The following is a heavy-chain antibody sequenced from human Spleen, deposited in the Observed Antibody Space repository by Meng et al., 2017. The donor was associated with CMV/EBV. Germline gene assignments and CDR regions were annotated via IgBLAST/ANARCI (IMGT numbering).Heavy chain of an antibody. CDR3: ARQVGIREVDY. V-gene: IGHV4-30-4*08. J-gene: IGHJ4*02. D-gene: IGHD1-26*01. CDR2: IYNSGST. Sequence: SETLSLTCTVSGGSISSRDNFWSWIRQPPGKGLEWIGSIYNSGSTYYNPSLKSRVTISVDTSENQFSLKLSSVTAADTAVYYCARQVGIREVDYWGQGTLVTVSS. CDR1: GGSISSRDNF.